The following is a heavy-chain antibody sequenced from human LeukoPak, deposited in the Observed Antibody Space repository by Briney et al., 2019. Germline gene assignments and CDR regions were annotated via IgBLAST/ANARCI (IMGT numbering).Heavy chain of an antibody. CDR1: GYTFSNYW. Sequence: GGSLRLSCTASGYTFSNYWMSWVRQAPGKGLARVADIKQDGSEKSYVDSVKGRFTISRDNAKNSLYLQMNRRRDEDTAVYYCRVSMRGGPFDYWGQGALVTVSS. CDR3: RVSMRGGPFDY. J-gene: IGHJ4*02. D-gene: IGHD6-6*01. CDR2: IKQDGSEK. V-gene: IGHV3-7*02.